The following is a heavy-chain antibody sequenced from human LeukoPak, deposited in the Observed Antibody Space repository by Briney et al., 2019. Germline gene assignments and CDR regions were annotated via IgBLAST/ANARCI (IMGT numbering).Heavy chain of an antibody. D-gene: IGHD3-10*01. CDR2: ITSSSSYI. V-gene: IGHV3-21*01. Sequence: GGSLRLSCAASGFTFSSYNMKWVRQAPGKGLEWVSSITSSSSYIYYADSVKGRFTISRDNAKNLLYLQMNSVRDEDTAVYYCERDRGSLDYWGQGTLVTVSS. CDR1: GFTFSSYN. CDR3: ERDRGSLDY. J-gene: IGHJ4*02.